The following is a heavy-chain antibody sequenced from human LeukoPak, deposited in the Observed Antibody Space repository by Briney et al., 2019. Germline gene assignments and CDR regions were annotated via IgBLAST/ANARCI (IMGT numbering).Heavy chain of an antibody. CDR1: GGSISSYY. CDR3: AREGSSGYYSDY. D-gene: IGHD3-22*01. V-gene: IGHV4-59*01. CDR2: IYYSGST. J-gene: IGHJ4*02. Sequence: SETLSLTCTVSGGSISSYYWSWIRQPPGKGLEWIGYIYYSGSTNYNPSLESRVTISVDTSKNQFSLKLSSVTAADTAVYYCAREGSSGYYSDYWGQGTLVTVSS.